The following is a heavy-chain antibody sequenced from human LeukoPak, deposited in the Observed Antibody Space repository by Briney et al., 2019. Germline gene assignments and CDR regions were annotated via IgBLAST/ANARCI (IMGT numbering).Heavy chain of an antibody. CDR3: ARGGYNWNPINWFDP. D-gene: IGHD1-20*01. V-gene: IGHV4-59*01. J-gene: IGHJ5*02. CDR2: IYYSGST. Sequence: SETLSLTCTVSGGSLSSYYWSWIRQPPGKGLEWIGYIYYSGSTNYNPSLKSRVTISVDTSKNQFSLKLSSVTAADTAVYYCARGGYNWNPINWFDPWGQGTLVTVSS. CDR1: GGSLSSYY.